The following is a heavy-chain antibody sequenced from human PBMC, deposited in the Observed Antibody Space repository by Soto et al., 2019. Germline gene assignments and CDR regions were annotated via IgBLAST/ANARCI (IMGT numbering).Heavy chain of an antibody. J-gene: IGHJ4*02. V-gene: IGHV1-18*04. Sequence: GAAGKVCCKASGYTFTSYGISWLRQAPGQGLEWMGWISAYNGNTNYAQKLQGRVTMTTDTSTSTAYMELRSLRSDDTAVYYCARDERIYYDSSGYYYVPGGDYWGQGTLFTVSS. CDR2: ISAYNGNT. CDR1: GYTFTSYG. D-gene: IGHD3-22*01. CDR3: ARDERIYYDSSGYYYVPGGDY.